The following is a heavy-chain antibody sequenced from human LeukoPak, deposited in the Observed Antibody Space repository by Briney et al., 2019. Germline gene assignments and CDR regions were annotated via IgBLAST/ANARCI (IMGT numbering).Heavy chain of an antibody. V-gene: IGHV1-2*02. CDR3: ARDLTAMVLDY. D-gene: IGHD5-18*01. CDR1: GYTFTGYY. J-gene: IGHJ4*02. Sequence: SVKVSCKASGYTFTGYYMHWVRQAPGQGLEWMGWTNPNSGGTSYAQTSQGRVTMTRHTSISTAYMELSRLRSDDTAVYYCARDLTAMVLDYSGQGTLVTVSS. CDR2: TNPNSGGT.